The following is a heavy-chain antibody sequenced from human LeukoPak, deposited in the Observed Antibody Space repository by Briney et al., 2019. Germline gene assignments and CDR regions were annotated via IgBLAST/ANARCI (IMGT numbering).Heavy chain of an antibody. CDR1: GYIFNDYY. V-gene: IGHV1-2*02. CDR2: INPKSGDT. CDR3: ARVGGGLHSMDV. Sequence: ASVTVSCKASGYIFNDYYMHWVRQPPAQGLEWMGWINPKSGDTSSAQSFRGRVTMTRDTSISAAYIELSGLRSDDTAIYYCARVGGGLHSMDVWGQGTTVTVSS. J-gene: IGHJ6*02. D-gene: IGHD3-16*01.